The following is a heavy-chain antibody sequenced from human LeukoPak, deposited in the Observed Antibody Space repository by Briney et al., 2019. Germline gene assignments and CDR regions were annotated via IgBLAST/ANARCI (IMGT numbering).Heavy chain of an antibody. CDR1: GGSFSGYY. Sequence: PSETLSLTCAVYGGSFSGYYWSWIRQPPGKGLEWIGEINHSGSTNYNPPLKSRVTISVDTSKNQFSLKLSSVTAADTAVYYCARGRLLDYWGQGTLVIVSS. V-gene: IGHV4-34*01. CDR3: ARGRLLDY. CDR2: INHSGST. J-gene: IGHJ4*02.